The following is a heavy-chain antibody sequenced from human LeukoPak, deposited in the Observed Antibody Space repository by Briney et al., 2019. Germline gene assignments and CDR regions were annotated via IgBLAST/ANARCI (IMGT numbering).Heavy chain of an antibody. CDR2: IKEDGSEK. CDR1: GFSFTANW. J-gene: IGHJ4*02. Sequence: GGSLRLSCVASGFSFTANWMSWVRQAPGKGPEWVASIKEDGSEKYYGDSVSGRFTISRDNAKNSLYPQMNSLRVEDTAVYYCAQEGNWGQGTLVTVSS. V-gene: IGHV3-7*01. CDR3: AQEGN.